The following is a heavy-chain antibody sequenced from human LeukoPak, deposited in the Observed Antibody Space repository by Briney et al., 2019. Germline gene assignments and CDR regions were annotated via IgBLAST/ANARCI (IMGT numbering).Heavy chain of an antibody. Sequence: PGGSLRLSCAASGFTFSNYGMSWVRQAPGKGLEWVSVISGSGANTYYADSVKGRFTISRDNSKNTLYLQVNSLRAEDTAVYYCAKGVTHYYDSSGNHFPVDAFDIWGQGTMVTVSS. V-gene: IGHV3-23*01. J-gene: IGHJ3*02. CDR2: ISGSGANT. D-gene: IGHD3-22*01. CDR3: AKGVTHYYDSSGNHFPVDAFDI. CDR1: GFTFSNYG.